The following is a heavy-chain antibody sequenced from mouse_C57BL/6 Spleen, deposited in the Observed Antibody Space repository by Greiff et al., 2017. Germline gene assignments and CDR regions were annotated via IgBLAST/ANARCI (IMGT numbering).Heavy chain of an antibody. CDR2: SRNKANDYTT. CDR1: GFTFSDFY. J-gene: IGHJ4*01. Sequence: EVKVVESGGGLVQSGRSLRLSCATSGFTFSDFYMEWVRQAPGKGLEWIAASRNKANDYTTEYSASVKGRFIVSRDTSQSILYLQMNALRAEDTAIYYCARDRYDGYLPEAMDYWGQGTSVTVSS. CDR3: ARDRYDGYLPEAMDY. V-gene: IGHV7-1*01. D-gene: IGHD2-3*01.